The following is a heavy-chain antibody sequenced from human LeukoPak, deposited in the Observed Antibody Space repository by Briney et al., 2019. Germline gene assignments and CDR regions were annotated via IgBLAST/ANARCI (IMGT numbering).Heavy chain of an antibody. CDR2: IKQDGSEK. CDR1: GFTFSSYW. D-gene: IGHD1-1*01. Sequence: GGSLRLSCAASGFTFSSYWMSWVRQAPGKGLEWVANIKQDGSEKYYVDSVKGRFTISRDNSKNTLYLQMNSLRPEDTAAYYCAKKGDNWDYFDYWGQGTLVTVSS. J-gene: IGHJ4*02. V-gene: IGHV3-7*01. CDR3: AKKGDNWDYFDY.